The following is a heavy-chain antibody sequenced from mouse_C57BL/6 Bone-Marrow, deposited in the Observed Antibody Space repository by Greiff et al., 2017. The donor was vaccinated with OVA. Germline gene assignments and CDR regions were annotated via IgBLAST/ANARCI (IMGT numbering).Heavy chain of an antibody. CDR3: AREFYYGNPAWFAY. D-gene: IGHD2-1*01. CDR1: GYAFSSSW. J-gene: IGHJ3*01. CDR2: IYPGDGDT. Sequence: VKLQESGPELVKPGASVKISCKASGYAFSSSWMNWVKQRPGKGLEWIGRIYPGDGDTNYTGKFKGKATLTADKSSSTAYMPLSSLTSEDSSVYFCAREFYYGNPAWFAYWGQGTLVTVSA. V-gene: IGHV1-82*01.